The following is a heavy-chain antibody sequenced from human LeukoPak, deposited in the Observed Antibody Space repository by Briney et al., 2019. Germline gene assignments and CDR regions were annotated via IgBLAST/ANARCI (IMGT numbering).Heavy chain of an antibody. CDR1: GYTFAAHH. D-gene: IGHD3-10*01. J-gene: IGHJ4*02. Sequence: ASVKVSCKASGYTFAAHHIHWVRQAPGQGLEWMGWILPDGRDTKYSQKFQDRMTLTTDTSTNTADMELNRLIPDDTAVYYCSGRYGPGPVWGQGTLISASP. V-gene: IGHV1-2*02. CDR3: SGRYGPGPV. CDR2: ILPDGRDT.